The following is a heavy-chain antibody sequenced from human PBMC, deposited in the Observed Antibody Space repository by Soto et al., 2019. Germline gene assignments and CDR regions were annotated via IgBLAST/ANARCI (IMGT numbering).Heavy chain of an antibody. V-gene: IGHV3-30*18. CDR3: AQDHSSGWSLAPSDY. CDR1: GFTFSSYG. Sequence: QVQLVESGGGVVQPGRSLRLSCAASGFTFSSYGMHCVRQAPGKGLEWVAVISYDGSNKYYADSVKGRFTISRDNSKNTLYLQMSSLRAEDTAVYYCAQDHSSGWSLAPSDYWGQGTLVTVSS. D-gene: IGHD6-19*01. CDR2: ISYDGSNK. J-gene: IGHJ4*02.